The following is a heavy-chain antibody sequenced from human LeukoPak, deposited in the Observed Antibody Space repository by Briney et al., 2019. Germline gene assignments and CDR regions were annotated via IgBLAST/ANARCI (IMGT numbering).Heavy chain of an antibody. V-gene: IGHV3-15*05. D-gene: IGHD4-17*01. CDR2: IKSKTAGGTT. CDR3: ATEYYGAYNY. Sequence: GGSLRLSCAGSGYTFSDAWMSWVRQAPGKGLEWVGHIKSKTAGGTTDYAEPVKGRFSISRDDSKDTVSLEMNSLKTEDTAVYYCATEYYGAYNYWGPGTLVTVSS. CDR1: GYTFSDAW. J-gene: IGHJ4*02.